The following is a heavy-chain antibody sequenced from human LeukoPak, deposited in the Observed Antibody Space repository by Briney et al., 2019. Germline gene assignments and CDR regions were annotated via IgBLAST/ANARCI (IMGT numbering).Heavy chain of an antibody. CDR1: GFTFSSYL. Sequence: GGSLRLSCAASGFTFSSYLMSWVRQAPGKGLEWVANIKQDGSEKYYVDSVKGRFTISRDNAKNSLYLQMNSLRAEDTAVYYCARDGVLLWFGELSHWGQGTLVTVSS. CDR3: ARDGVLLWFGELSH. J-gene: IGHJ4*02. CDR2: IKQDGSEK. V-gene: IGHV3-7*04. D-gene: IGHD3-10*01.